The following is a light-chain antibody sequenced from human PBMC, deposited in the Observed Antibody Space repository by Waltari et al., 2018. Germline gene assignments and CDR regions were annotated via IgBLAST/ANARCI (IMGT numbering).Light chain of an antibody. CDR1: QSLVHSDGHTY. Sequence: DVVVTQSPLSLPVTLGQTASISCRTSQSLVHSDGHTYLNWFQQRPGQPPRRLIYEVSKRDSGVPDRFSGSGSGNDFTLQISRVEAEDVGVYYCMQGIYWPPRTFGQGTKVEIK. J-gene: IGKJ1*01. CDR2: EVS. CDR3: MQGIYWPPRT. V-gene: IGKV2-30*02.